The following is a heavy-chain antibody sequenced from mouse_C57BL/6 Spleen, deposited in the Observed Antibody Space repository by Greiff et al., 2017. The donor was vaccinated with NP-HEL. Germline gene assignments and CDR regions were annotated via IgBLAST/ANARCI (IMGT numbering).Heavy chain of an antibody. CDR2: ISSGSSTI. CDR1: GFTFSDYG. D-gene: IGHD2-5*01. CDR3: ARPLYSNYFAY. Sequence: EVKLMESGGGLVKPGGSLKLSCAASGFTFSDYGMHWVRQAPEKGLEWVAYISSGSSTIYYAATVKGRFTISRDNAKNTLFLQMTSLRSGDTAMYYCARPLYSNYFAYWGQGTLVTVSA. V-gene: IGHV5-17*01. J-gene: IGHJ3*01.